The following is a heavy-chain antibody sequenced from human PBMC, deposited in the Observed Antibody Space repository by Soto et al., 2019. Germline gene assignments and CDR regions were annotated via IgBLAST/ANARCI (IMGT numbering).Heavy chain of an antibody. CDR3: ARDWALDY. D-gene: IGHD7-27*01. V-gene: IGHV1-46*01. J-gene: IGHJ4*02. CDR1: GYTFTSYG. Sequence: ASVKVSCKASGYTFTSYGISWVRQAPGQRLEWMGMINPSGDTTTYAQNFQGRVTMTRDTSTTTVYMELSGLRSEDTAVYYCARDWALDYWGQGTLVTVSS. CDR2: INPSGDTT.